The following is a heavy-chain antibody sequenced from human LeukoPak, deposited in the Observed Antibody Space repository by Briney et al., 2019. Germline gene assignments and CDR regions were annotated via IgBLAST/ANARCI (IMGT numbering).Heavy chain of an antibody. CDR1: GYTFTSYD. Sequence: GASVKVSCKASGYTFTSYDINWVRQATGQGLEWMGWMNPNSGNTGYAQKFQGRVMITADKSTSTAYMELSSLRSEDTAVYYCARDPSYDSSGYLNDYWGQGTLVTVSS. CDR3: ARDPSYDSSGYLNDY. D-gene: IGHD3-22*01. J-gene: IGHJ4*02. CDR2: MNPNSGNT. V-gene: IGHV1-8*03.